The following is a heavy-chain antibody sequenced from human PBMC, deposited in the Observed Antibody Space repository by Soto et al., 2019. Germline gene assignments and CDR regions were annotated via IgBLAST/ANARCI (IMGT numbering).Heavy chain of an antibody. Sequence: SQSLSLTCAISGDSVSSNSAAWNWIRQSPSRGLEWLGRTYYRSKWYNDYAVSVKSRITINPDTSKNQFSLQLNSVTPEDTAVYYCARDRGGLYDFWSGYYYSFDPWGQGTLVNVSS. CDR3: ARDRGGLYDFWSGYYYSFDP. J-gene: IGHJ5*02. V-gene: IGHV6-1*01. CDR1: GDSVSSNSAA. CDR2: TYYRSKWYN. D-gene: IGHD3-3*01.